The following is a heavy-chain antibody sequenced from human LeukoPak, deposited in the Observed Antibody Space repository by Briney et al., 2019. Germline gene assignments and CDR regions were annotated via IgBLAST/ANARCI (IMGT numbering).Heavy chain of an antibody. V-gene: IGHV3-30*04. CDR2: ISYDGSNK. J-gene: IGHJ4*02. D-gene: IGHD6-13*01. Sequence: GRSLRLSCAASGFIFSSYAMHWVRQAPGKGLEWVAVISYDGSNKYYADSVKGRFTISRDNSKNTLYLQMNSLRAEDTAVYYCARQLATFDYWGQGTLVTVSS. CDR1: GFIFSSYA. CDR3: ARQLATFDY.